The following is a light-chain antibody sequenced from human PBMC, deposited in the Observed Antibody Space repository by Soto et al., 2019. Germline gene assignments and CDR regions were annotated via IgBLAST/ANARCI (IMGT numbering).Light chain of an antibody. Sequence: EIVMTQSPATLSVSPGERATLSCRASQSVSRNLAWYQRRPGQAPRLLIYGASTRATGVPTRFSGSGSGTEFTLTISSLQSEDVAVYYCQQYNNWPLTFGGGTKVDIK. J-gene: IGKJ4*01. CDR3: QQYNNWPLT. CDR2: GAS. CDR1: QSVSRN. V-gene: IGKV3-15*01.